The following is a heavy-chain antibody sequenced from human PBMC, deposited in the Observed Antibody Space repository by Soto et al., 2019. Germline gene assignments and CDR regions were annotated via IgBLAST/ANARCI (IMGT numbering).Heavy chain of an antibody. CDR1: GYTFTSYG. D-gene: IGHD6-19*01. V-gene: IGHV1-18*01. CDR2: ISAYNGNT. CDR3: ARGLEAVAGGLDAFDI. J-gene: IGHJ3*02. Sequence: ASVKVSCKASGYTFTSYGISWVRQAPGRGLEWMGWISAYNGNTNYAQKLQGRVTMTTDTSTSTAYMELRSLRSDDTAVYYCARGLEAVAGGLDAFDIWGQGTMVTVSS.